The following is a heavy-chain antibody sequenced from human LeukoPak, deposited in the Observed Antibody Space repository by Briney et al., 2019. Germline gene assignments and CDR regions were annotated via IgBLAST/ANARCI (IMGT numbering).Heavy chain of an antibody. CDR3: ARAGYRQNFDY. CDR2: IYYGGST. Sequence: KPSETLSLTCTVSGGSISSSSYYWAWIRQPPGKGLEWIGNIYYGGSTNYNPSLKGRVTISVDTSKNQFSLKLSSVTAADTAVFYCARAGYRQNFDYWGQGTLVTVSS. D-gene: IGHD6-13*01. CDR1: GGSISSSSYY. J-gene: IGHJ4*02. V-gene: IGHV4-39*01.